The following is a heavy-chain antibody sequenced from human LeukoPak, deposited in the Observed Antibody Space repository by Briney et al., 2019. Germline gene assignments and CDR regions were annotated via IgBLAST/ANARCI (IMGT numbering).Heavy chain of an antibody. D-gene: IGHD5-24*01. CDR3: ARDVEMATITGFDY. CDR1: GYSISSGYY. V-gene: IGHV4-38-2*02. J-gene: IGHJ4*02. Sequence: SETLSPTCTVSGYSISSGYYWGWIRQPPGKGLEWIGSIYHSGSTYYNPSLKSRVTISADTSKNQFSLKLSSVTAADTAVYYCARDVEMATITGFDYWGQGTLVTVSS. CDR2: IYHSGST.